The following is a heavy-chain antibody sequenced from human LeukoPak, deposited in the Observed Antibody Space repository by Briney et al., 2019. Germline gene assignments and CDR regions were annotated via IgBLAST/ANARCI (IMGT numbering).Heavy chain of an antibody. CDR3: ATHYYDSSGYYYALEH. CDR2: ISGSGGPI. D-gene: IGHD3-22*01. J-gene: IGHJ1*01. CDR1: GFTFSNYE. Sequence: PGGSLRLSCAASGFTFSNYEMNWVRQAPGKGLEWVSYISGSGGPIHYADSVKGRFTISRDNAKNTLYVQMTRLSAEDTAGYYCATHYYDSSGYYYALEHWGQGTLVTVSS. V-gene: IGHV3-48*03.